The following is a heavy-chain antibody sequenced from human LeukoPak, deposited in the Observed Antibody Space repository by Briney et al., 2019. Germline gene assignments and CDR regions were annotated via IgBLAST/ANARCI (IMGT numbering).Heavy chain of an antibody. CDR3: ARDLGLTMVRGVRPYNWFDP. V-gene: IGHV1-2*06. CDR2: INPNSGGT. D-gene: IGHD3-10*01. J-gene: IGHJ5*02. Sequence: ASVKVSCKASGYTFTGYYMHWVRQAPGQGLEWMGRINPNSGGTNCAQKFQGRVTMTRDTSISSAYIELSRLRSDDTAVYYCARDLGLTMVRGVRPYNWFDPWGQGTLVTVSS. CDR1: GYTFTGYY.